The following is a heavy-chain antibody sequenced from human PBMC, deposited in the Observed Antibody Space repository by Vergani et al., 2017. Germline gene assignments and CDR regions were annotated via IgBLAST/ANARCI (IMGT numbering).Heavy chain of an antibody. CDR1: GGTFSSYA. Sequence: QVQLVQSGAEVKKPGSSVKVSCKASGGTFSSYAISWVRQAPGQGLEWMGRIIPILGTANYAQKFQGRVTITADESTSTAYMELSSLRSEDTAVYYCARDKALSSDLWSGYNYWGQGTLVTVSS. D-gene: IGHD3-3*01. J-gene: IGHJ4*02. CDR2: IIPILGTA. V-gene: IGHV1-69*11. CDR3: ARDKALSSDLWSGYNY.